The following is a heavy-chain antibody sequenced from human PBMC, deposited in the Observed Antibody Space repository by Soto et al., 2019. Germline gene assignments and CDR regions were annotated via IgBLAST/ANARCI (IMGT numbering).Heavy chain of an antibody. CDR2: VYYTGTT. CDR1: GGSISSYF. V-gene: IGHV4-59*01. D-gene: IGHD6-13*01. J-gene: IGHJ4*02. CDR3: ARDLAAVPRAFDY. Sequence: ASETLSLTCTVSGGSISSYFYIWVRQPPGKGLEWIGSVYYTGTTDYNPSLKSRVTISVDTSKTQFPLNLRSVTAADTAVYYCARDLAAVPRAFDYWGRGTLVTVSS.